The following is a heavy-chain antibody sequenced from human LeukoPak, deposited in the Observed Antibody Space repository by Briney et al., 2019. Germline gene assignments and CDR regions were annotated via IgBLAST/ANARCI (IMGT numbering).Heavy chain of an antibody. D-gene: IGHD3-9*01. CDR3: ARDLMPYVDPEYFDH. V-gene: IGHV3-30*02. CDR1: GFTFSSYG. J-gene: IGHJ4*02. Sequence: GGSLRLSCAASGFTFSSYGMHWVRQAPGKGLEWVTFIRYDGSNKYFADSVKGRFTISRDNSKNTLFLQMNSLRAEDSAVYYCARDLMPYVDPEYFDHWGQGTLVTVSS. CDR2: IRYDGSNK.